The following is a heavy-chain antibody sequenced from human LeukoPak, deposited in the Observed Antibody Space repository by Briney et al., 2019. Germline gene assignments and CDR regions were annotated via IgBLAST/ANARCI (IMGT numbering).Heavy chain of an antibody. V-gene: IGHV3-23*01. J-gene: IGHJ4*02. D-gene: IGHD6-6*01. CDR2: ISGSGSST. Sequence: GGSLRLSCVASGFTFSSYAMSWVRQAPGKGLEWASAISGSGSSTYYADSVKGRFTISRDNSKNTLFLQMNSLRAEDTAVYYCAKAPYSSSPFYFDYWGQGALVTVSS. CDR3: AKAPYSSSPFYFDY. CDR1: GFTFSSYA.